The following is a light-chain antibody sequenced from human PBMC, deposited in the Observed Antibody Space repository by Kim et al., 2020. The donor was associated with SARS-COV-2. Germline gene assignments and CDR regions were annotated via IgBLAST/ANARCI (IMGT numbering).Light chain of an antibody. J-gene: IGLJ2*01. CDR2: GKN. Sequence: ALVQTVRIKCPGDSLRSYYATWYQHKPGQAPIVVIYGKNNRPSEIPDRFSGSSSGDTASLTITGTQAGDEADYYCNSRGSNDNVLFGGGTQLTVL. CDR1: SLRSYY. V-gene: IGLV3-19*01. CDR3: NSRGSNDNVL.